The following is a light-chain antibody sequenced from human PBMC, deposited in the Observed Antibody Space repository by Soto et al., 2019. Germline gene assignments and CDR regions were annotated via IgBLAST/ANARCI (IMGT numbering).Light chain of an antibody. CDR1: QGIRHY. CDR3: LHYYNYHCS. V-gene: IGKV1-6*01. J-gene: IGKJ4*01. Sequence: AIQMTQSPSSLSASVGDRVTITCRASQGIRHYLGWYQQKPGKAPKLLIYAASSLQSGVPSRFSGSGSGTEFTIAVSSVQPEDFATYCCLHYYNYHCSCGGWTKVEIK. CDR2: AAS.